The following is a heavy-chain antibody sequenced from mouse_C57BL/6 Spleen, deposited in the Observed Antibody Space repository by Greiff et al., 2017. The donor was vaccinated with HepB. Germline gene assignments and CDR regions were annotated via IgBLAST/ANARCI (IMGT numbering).Heavy chain of an antibody. D-gene: IGHD2-1*01. V-gene: IGHV2-9-1*01. J-gene: IGHJ3*01. CDR1: GFSLTSYA. CDR2: IWTGGGT. Sequence: VQVVESGPGLVAPSQSLSITCTVSGFSLTSYAISWVRQPPGKGLEWLGVIWTGGGTNYNSALKSRLSISKDNSKSQVFLKMNSLQTDDTARYYCASSYGNYRTFAYWGQGTLVTVSA. CDR3: ASSYGNYRTFAY.